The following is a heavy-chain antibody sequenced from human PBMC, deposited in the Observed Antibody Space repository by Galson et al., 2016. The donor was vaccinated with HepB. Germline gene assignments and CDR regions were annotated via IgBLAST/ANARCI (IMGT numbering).Heavy chain of an antibody. Sequence: LTCTVSGGSIRSGGYYWSWIRQHPGKGLEWIGYIYYSGSTYYNPSLKSRVTISVDTSKNQFSLRLSSVTAADTAVYYCARDVDTASNWFDPWGQGTLVTVSS. D-gene: IGHD5-18*01. J-gene: IGHJ5*02. CDR3: ARDVDTASNWFDP. CDR2: IYYSGST. CDR1: GGSIRSGGYY. V-gene: IGHV4-31*03.